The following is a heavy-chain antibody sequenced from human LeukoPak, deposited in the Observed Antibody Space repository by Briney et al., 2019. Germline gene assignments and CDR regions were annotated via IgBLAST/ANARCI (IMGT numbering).Heavy chain of an antibody. V-gene: IGHV4-30-4*01. CDR2: IYYSGST. CDR3: ARDGPSVLTGCLEGGTDI. J-gene: IGHJ3*02. CDR1: GGSISSGDYY. Sequence: PSQTLSLTCTVSGGSISSGDYYWSWIRQPPGKGLVWIGYIYYSGSTYYNPSLKSRVTISVDTSKNQFSLKLSSVTAADTAVYYCARDGPSVLTGCLEGGTDIWGQGTMVTVSS. D-gene: IGHD3-9*01.